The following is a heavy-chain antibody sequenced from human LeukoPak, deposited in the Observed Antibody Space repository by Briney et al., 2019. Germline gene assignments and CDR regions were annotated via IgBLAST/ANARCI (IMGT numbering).Heavy chain of an antibody. D-gene: IGHD2-15*01. CDR1: GFTFSSYW. Sequence: GGSLRLSCAASGFTFSSYWMSWDRQAPGKGLEWVANIKQDGSEKYYVDSVKGRFTISRDNARNSLYLQMSSLRAEDTAVYFCAREMGYCSGGSCRCGDYWGQGTLVTVSS. J-gene: IGHJ4*02. CDR3: AREMGYCSGGSCRCGDY. CDR2: IKQDGSEK. V-gene: IGHV3-7*03.